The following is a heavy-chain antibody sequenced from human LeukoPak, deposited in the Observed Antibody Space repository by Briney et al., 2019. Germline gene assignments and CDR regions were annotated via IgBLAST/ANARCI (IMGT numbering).Heavy chain of an antibody. CDR2: ISGSGGST. D-gene: IGHD1-7*01. CDR1: GFTFSSYA. CDR3: AKLIGPGTVYYFDY. V-gene: IGHV3-23*01. Sequence: PGGSLRLSCAASGFTFSSYAMNWVRQAPGKGLEWVSAISGSGGSTYYADSVKGRFTISRDNSKNTLYLQMNSLRAEDTAVYYCAKLIGPGTVYYFDYWGQGTLVTVSS. J-gene: IGHJ4*02.